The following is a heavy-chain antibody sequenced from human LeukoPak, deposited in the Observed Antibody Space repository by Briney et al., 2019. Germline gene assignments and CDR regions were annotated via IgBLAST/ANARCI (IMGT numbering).Heavy chain of an antibody. CDR1: GGSISSSSYY. D-gene: IGHD2-2*01. CDR2: IYYSGST. CDR3: ASRYCSSTSCYFHY. J-gene: IGHJ4*02. Sequence: SETLSLTCTVSGGSISSSSYYWGWIRQPPGKGLEWIGSIYYSGSTYYNPSLKSRVTISVDTSKNQFSLKLSSVTAADTAVYYCASRYCSSTSCYFHYWGQGTLVTVSS. V-gene: IGHV4-39*01.